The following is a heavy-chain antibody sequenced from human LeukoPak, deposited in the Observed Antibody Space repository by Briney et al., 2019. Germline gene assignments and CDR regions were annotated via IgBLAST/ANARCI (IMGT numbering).Heavy chain of an antibody. V-gene: IGHV3-30-3*01. CDR2: LLHDGSEK. Sequence: GGSLRLSCAASGFTLSGFAMHWVRQAPGKGLEWVAVLLHDGSEKYYADSVKGRFTISRDTSKNMVYLQMNSLRAEETAVYYYARDLGGYGYYGMDVWGQGTTVTVSS. CDR1: GFTLSGFA. CDR3: ARDLGGYGYYGMDV. D-gene: IGHD3-22*01. J-gene: IGHJ6*02.